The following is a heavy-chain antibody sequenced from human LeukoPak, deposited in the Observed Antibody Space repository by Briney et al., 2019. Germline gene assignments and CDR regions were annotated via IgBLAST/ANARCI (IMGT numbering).Heavy chain of an antibody. J-gene: IGHJ4*02. CDR1: GYSFNNYW. Sequence: GESLKISCKGFGYSFNNYWIGWVRQMPGKGLECMGIIYPGDSDTRYSPSFQGQVTISADKSINTAYVQWSSLKASDTAMYYCARQYSRSSPFDYWGQGTLVTVPS. V-gene: IGHV5-51*01. D-gene: IGHD6-6*01. CDR2: IYPGDSDT. CDR3: ARQYSRSSPFDY.